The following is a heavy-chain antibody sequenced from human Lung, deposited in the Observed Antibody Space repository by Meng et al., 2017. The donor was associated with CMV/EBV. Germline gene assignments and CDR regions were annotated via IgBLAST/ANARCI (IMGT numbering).Heavy chain of an antibody. Sequence: GGSLRLXCVASGFTFSSYSMNWVRQAPGKGLEWVSSISSSGTYKYNADLVRGRFTISRDNAKNTLYVQMNSLTVEDTAVYYCAREKAGTRHFDYWGQGTLVTVSS. CDR3: AREKAGTRHFDY. CDR2: ISSSGTYK. CDR1: GFTFSSYS. D-gene: IGHD6-19*01. V-gene: IGHV3-21*01. J-gene: IGHJ4*02.